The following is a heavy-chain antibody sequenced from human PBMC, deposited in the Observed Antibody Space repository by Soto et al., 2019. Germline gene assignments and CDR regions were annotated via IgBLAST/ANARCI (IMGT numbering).Heavy chain of an antibody. CDR3: AVDLVDYDFWSGPLYYMDV. J-gene: IGHJ6*03. V-gene: IGHV3-48*01. CDR2: ISSSSSAI. D-gene: IGHD3-3*01. Sequence: PGGSLRLSCAASVFTFSSYSMNWVRQAPGKGLEWVSYISSSSSAIYYADSVKGRFTISRDNAKNSLYLQMNSLRAEDTAVYYCAVDLVDYDFWSGPLYYMDVWGKGTTVTVSS. CDR1: VFTFSSYS.